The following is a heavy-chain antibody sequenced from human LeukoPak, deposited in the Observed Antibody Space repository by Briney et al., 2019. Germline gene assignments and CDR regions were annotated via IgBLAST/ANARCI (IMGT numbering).Heavy chain of an antibody. Sequence: ASVKVSCKASGYTFTSYAMHWVRQAPGQRLEWMGWINAGNGNTKYSQKFQGRVTITRDTSASTAYMELSSLRSEDTAVYYCARGGWIQLWGNWFDPWGQGTLVTVSS. CDR3: ARGGWIQLWGNWFDP. J-gene: IGHJ5*02. CDR2: INAGNGNT. CDR1: GYTFTSYA. V-gene: IGHV1-3*01. D-gene: IGHD5-18*01.